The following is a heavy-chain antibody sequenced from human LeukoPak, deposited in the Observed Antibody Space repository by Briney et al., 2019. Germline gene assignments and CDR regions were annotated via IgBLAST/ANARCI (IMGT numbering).Heavy chain of an antibody. CDR3: ARDWVVPAVAFDI. V-gene: IGHV3-7*01. D-gene: IGHD2-2*01. Sequence: PGGSLRLSCGASGFTFSTYWMSWVRQAPGKGLEWVAGINQDGSQKYYVDSVKGRFTISRDNAKNSLYLQMDSLRAEDTAVYCCARDWVVPAVAFDIWGQGTMVTVSS. J-gene: IGHJ3*02. CDR1: GFTFSTYW. CDR2: INQDGSQK.